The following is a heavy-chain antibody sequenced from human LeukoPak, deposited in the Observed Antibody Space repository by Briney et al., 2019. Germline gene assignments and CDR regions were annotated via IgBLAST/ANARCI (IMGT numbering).Heavy chain of an antibody. CDR2: IKSKTDGGTT. D-gene: IGHD6-13*01. CDR1: RFTVSNAW. CDR3: TTDIYSSSDY. Sequence: GGSLRLSCAASRFTVSNAWMSWVSQAQGKGLEWVGRIKSKTDGGTTDYAAPVKGRFTISRDDSKNTLYLQMNSLKTEDTAVYYCTTDIYSSSDYWGQGTLVTVSS. V-gene: IGHV3-15*01. J-gene: IGHJ4*02.